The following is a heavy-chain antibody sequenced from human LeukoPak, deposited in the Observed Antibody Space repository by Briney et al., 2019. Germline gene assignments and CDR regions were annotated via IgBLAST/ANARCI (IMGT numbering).Heavy chain of an antibody. V-gene: IGHV3-7*01. CDR1: GFTFSSYW. D-gene: IGHD3-10*01. Sequence: GGSLRLSCPASGFTFSSYWMSWVRQAPGKGLEWVANIKQDGSERYYVDSVKGRFTISRDNAKNSLYLQMNSLRAEDTAVYYCARDYGSGSNDGMGVWGQGTTVTVSS. CDR2: IKQDGSER. J-gene: IGHJ6*02. CDR3: ARDYGSGSNDGMGV.